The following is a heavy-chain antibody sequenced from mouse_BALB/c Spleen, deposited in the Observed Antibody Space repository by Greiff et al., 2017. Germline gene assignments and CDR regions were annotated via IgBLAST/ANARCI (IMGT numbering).Heavy chain of an antibody. J-gene: IGHJ2*01. D-gene: IGHD1-1*01. V-gene: IGHV3-2*02. CDR3: ARSDGKENYFDY. Sequence: EVQLQESGPGLVKPSQSLSLTCTVTGYSITSDYAWNWIRQFPGNKLEWMGYISYSGSTSYNPSLKSRISITRDTSKNQFFLQLNSVTTEDTATYYCARSDGKENYFDYWGQGTTRTVSS. CDR2: ISYSGST. CDR1: GYSITSDYA.